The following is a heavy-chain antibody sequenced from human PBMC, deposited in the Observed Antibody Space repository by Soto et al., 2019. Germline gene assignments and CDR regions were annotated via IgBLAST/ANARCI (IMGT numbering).Heavy chain of an antibody. V-gene: IGHV1-18*01. J-gene: IGHJ4*02. CDR3: ARGSIAVAGTGFDD. D-gene: IGHD6-19*01. CDR2: ISAHNGHT. Sequence: GASVKVSCKSSDYTFTSYGFNWVRQAPGQGLEWMGWISAHNGHTYYAHNLQGRVTLTTDTSTRTAYMELRSLRSDDTAVYYCARGSIAVAGTGFDDWGQGTRVTVSS. CDR1: DYTFTSYG.